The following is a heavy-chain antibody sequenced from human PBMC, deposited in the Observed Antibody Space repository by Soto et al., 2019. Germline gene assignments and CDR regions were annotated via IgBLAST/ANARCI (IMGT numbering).Heavy chain of an antibody. J-gene: IGHJ4*01. D-gene: IGHD3-10*01. CDR1: GYTFTRYG. Sequence: ASVKVACKASGYTFTRYGISWVRQAPGQGLEWMGWISTYNGNTNYAQKLQGRVTMTTDTSTSTAYMELRSQRSDDTAVYYCARVGYYGSERYFDYWGHGTLVTVSS. V-gene: IGHV1-18*01. CDR2: ISTYNGNT. CDR3: ARVGYYGSERYFDY.